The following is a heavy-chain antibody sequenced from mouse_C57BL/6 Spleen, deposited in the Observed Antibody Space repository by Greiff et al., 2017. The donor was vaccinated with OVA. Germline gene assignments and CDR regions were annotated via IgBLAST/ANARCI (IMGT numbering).Heavy chain of an antibody. CDR2: IDPETGGT. CDR1: GYTFTDYE. Sequence: QVQLQQSGAELVRPGASVTLSCKASGYTFTDYEMHWVKQTPVHGLEWIGAIDPETGGTAYNQKFKGKAILTADKSSSTAYMELRSLTSEDSAVYYCTRSFTTVVAYYFDYWGQGTTLTVSS. V-gene: IGHV1-15*01. J-gene: IGHJ2*01. CDR3: TRSFTTVVAYYFDY. D-gene: IGHD1-1*01.